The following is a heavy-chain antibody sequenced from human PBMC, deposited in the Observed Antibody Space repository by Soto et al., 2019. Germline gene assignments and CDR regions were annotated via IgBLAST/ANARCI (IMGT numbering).Heavy chain of an antibody. Sequence: LKISCNGSGYSFTSYWIGWVRQMPGKGLEWMGIIYPGDSDTRYSPSFQGQVTISADKSISTAYLQWSSLKASDTAMYYCARVLYSSYYYYGMDVWGQGTTVTVSS. CDR1: GYSFTSYW. CDR2: IYPGDSDT. J-gene: IGHJ6*02. V-gene: IGHV5-51*01. CDR3: ARVLYSSYYYYGMDV. D-gene: IGHD2-8*01.